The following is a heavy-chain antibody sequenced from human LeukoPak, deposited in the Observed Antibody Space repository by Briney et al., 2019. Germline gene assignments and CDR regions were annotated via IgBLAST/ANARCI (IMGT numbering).Heavy chain of an antibody. Sequence: PGGSLRLSCAASGFTFSNYGMHWVRQAPGKGLEWVAVISYNGGDKYYADSVKGRFTISRDNSKNTLYLQMNSLRPGDTAVYYCAKGVVAATNAAYYGMDVWGQGTTVTASS. V-gene: IGHV3-30*18. J-gene: IGHJ6*02. D-gene: IGHD2-15*01. CDR1: GFTFSNYG. CDR2: ISYNGGDK. CDR3: AKGVVAATNAAYYGMDV.